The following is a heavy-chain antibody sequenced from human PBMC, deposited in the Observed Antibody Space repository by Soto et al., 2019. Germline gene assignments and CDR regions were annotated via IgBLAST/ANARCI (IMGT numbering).Heavy chain of an antibody. D-gene: IGHD3-9*01. Sequence: GGSLRLSCAASGFTVSSNYMSWVRQAPGKGLEWVEVIYSGGSTYYADSVKGRFTISRDNSKNTLYLQMNSLRAEDTAVYYCASASFSWLLSNYCYYGMHXWGQATRVTVS. CDR3: ASASFSWLLSNYCYYGMHX. CDR1: GFTVSSNY. V-gene: IGHV3-53*01. CDR2: IYSGGST. J-gene: IGHJ6*02.